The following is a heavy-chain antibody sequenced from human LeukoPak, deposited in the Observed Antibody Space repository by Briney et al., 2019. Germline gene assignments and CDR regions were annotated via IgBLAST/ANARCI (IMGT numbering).Heavy chain of an antibody. Sequence: PGGSLRLSCAASGFTFSSFAMSWVRQAPGKGLDWVSSISGNGGITYYADSVKGRFTISRDNSKNTVYLQMNSLRVEDTAVYYCARDRPPRGGYSSPYYFFYMDVWGKGTTVAVSS. CDR1: GFTFSSFA. V-gene: IGHV3-23*01. CDR3: ARDRPPRGGYSSPYYFFYMDV. D-gene: IGHD5-24*01. CDR2: ISGNGGIT. J-gene: IGHJ6*03.